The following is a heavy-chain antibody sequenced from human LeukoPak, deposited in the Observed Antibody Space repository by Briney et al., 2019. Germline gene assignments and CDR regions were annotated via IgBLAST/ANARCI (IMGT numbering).Heavy chain of an antibody. CDR2: IKQDGSDK. CDR3: ARAKGIRITMVRGVIHYFDY. CDR1: GFTFSSYW. J-gene: IGHJ4*02. Sequence: GGSLRLSCAASGFTFSSYWMSWVRQAPGKGLEWVANIKQDGSDKYYVDSVKGRFTISRDNAKNSLYLQMNSLRAEDTAVYYCARAKGIRITMVRGVIHYFDYWGQGTLVTVSS. D-gene: IGHD3-10*01. V-gene: IGHV3-7*01.